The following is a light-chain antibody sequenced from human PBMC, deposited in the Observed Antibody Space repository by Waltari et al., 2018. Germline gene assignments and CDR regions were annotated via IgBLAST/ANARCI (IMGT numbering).Light chain of an antibody. CDR2: GAS. CDR3: QQYNNWPPS. J-gene: IGKJ5*01. Sequence: EIVLTQSPATLSVSPGERATLSCRASQSVRSNLAWYQQKPGQPPRLLINGASTRATDIPARFSGSGSGTEFTLSITSLQSEDFAVYYCQQYNNWPPSFGQGTRLEIK. V-gene: IGKV3-15*01. CDR1: QSVRSN.